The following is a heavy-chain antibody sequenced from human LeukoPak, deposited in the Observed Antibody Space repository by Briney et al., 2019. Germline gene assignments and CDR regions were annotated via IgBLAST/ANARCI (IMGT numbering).Heavy chain of an antibody. CDR2: IYYSGST. V-gene: IGHV4-31*03. D-gene: IGHD2-2*02. Sequence: ASETLSLTCTVSGGSISSGGYYWSWIRQHPGKGLEWIGYIYYSGSTYYNPSLKSRVTISVDTSKNQFSLKLSSVTAADTVVYYCARAAYCSSTSCYTPWYYYYYMDVWGKGTTVTVSS. CDR1: GGSISSGGYY. J-gene: IGHJ6*03. CDR3: ARAAYCSSTSCYTPWYYYYYMDV.